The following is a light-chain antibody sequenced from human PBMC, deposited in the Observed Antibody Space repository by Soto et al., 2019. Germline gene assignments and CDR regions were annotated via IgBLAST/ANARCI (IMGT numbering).Light chain of an antibody. J-gene: IGKJ2*01. CDR2: AAS. Sequence: DIQMTQSPSSLSASVGDRVTIPCRASQSISNYLNWYQQKPGKAPNLLIYAASRLQSRVSSRFSGSGSGTYFTLTISSLQPEDFATYYCEKSYSTLYTFGQGTKLEIK. CDR3: EKSYSTLYT. CDR1: QSISNY. V-gene: IGKV1-39*01.